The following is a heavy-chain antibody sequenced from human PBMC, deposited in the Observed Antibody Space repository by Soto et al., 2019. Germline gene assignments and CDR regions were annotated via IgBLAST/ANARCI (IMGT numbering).Heavy chain of an antibody. CDR1: GYTFTGYY. V-gene: IGHV1-2*02. D-gene: IGHD6-13*01. Sequence: ASVKVSCKASGYTFTGYYMHWVRQAPGQGLEWMGWINPNSGGTNYAQKFQGRVTMTRDTSISTAYMELSRLRSDDTAVYYCARDWTYSSSCTPNWLDPWGQGNLVTVYS. J-gene: IGHJ5*02. CDR3: ARDWTYSSSCTPNWLDP. CDR2: INPNSGGT.